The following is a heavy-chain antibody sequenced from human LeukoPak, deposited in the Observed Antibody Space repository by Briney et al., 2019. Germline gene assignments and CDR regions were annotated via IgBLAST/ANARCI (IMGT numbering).Heavy chain of an antibody. D-gene: IGHD2-15*01. CDR3: ARVPHCSGGSCYGWRAFDI. J-gene: IGHJ3*02. Sequence: SVKLSCNASGGTFSSYAISWVRHAPGQGLEWMGGIIPIFGTANYAQKFPGRVTTTADETTSTAYIELSSLRSEDTAVYYCARVPHCSGGSCYGWRAFDIWGQGTMVTVSS. V-gene: IGHV1-69*13. CDR2: IIPIFGTA. CDR1: GGTFSSYA.